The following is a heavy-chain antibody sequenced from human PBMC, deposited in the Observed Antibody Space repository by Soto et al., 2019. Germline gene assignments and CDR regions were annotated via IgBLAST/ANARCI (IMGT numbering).Heavy chain of an antibody. J-gene: IGHJ5*02. D-gene: IGHD5-18*01. CDR1: GYSFTSYW. V-gene: IGHV5-10-1*01. CDR2: IDPSDSYT. Sequence: PVRSLKISGNGSGYSFTSYWISWVRQMPGKGLEWMGRIDPSDSYTNYSPSFQGHVTISADKSISTAYLQWSSLKASDTAMYYCARLRKVDTAMGNWFDPWGQGTLVTVSS. CDR3: ARLRKVDTAMGNWFDP.